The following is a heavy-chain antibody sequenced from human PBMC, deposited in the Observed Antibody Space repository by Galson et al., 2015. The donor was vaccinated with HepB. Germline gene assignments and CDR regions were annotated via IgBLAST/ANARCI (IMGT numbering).Heavy chain of an antibody. J-gene: IGHJ3*02. V-gene: IGHV1-3*01. D-gene: IGHD3-10*01. CDR2: INAGNGNT. CDR3: ATGGADDAFDI. Sequence: SVKLSCKASGYTFTSYAMHWVRQAPGQRLEWMGWINAGNGNTKYSQKFQGRVTITRDTSASTAYMQLSSLRSEDTAVYYCATGGADDAFDIWGQGTMVTVSS. CDR1: GYTFTSYA.